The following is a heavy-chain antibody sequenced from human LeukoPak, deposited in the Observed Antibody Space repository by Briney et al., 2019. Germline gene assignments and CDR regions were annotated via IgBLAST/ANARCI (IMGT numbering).Heavy chain of an antibody. J-gene: IGHJ4*02. D-gene: IGHD4-17*01. CDR3: AKTAGNYGDYSPFDY. CDR2: IRYDGSNQ. V-gene: IGHV3-30*02. CDR1: GFTFSTYG. Sequence: GGSLRLSCAASGFTFSTYGMHWVRQAPGKGLEWVAFIRYDGSNQYYADSVKGRFTISRDNSKNTLFLQLNSLRAEDTSVYYCAKTAGNYGDYSPFDYWGQGTLVTVSS.